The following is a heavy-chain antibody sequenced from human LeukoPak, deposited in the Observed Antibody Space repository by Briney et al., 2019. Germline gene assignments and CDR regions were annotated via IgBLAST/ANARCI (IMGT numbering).Heavy chain of an antibody. J-gene: IGHJ3*02. D-gene: IGHD1-26*01. Sequence: ALVKPSCKPSGYTFTSQGISWVRQSPGQGLECWGWFSAYNGHTNYAQKLQGRVTMTTDTSTSTAYMELRSLRSDDTAVYYCARGGRWELPRPYAFDIWGQGTMVTVSS. CDR3: ARGGRWELPRPYAFDI. V-gene: IGHV1-18*01. CDR2: FSAYNGHT. CDR1: GYTFTSQG.